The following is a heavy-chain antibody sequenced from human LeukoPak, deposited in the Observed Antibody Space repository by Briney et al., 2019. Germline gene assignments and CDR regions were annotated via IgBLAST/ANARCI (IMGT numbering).Heavy chain of an antibody. CDR2: FDPEDGET. J-gene: IGHJ4*02. Sequence: ASVKVSCKVSGYTLTELSMHWVRQAPGKGLEWMGGFDPEDGETIYAQKFQGRVTMTEDTSTDTAYMELSSLRSEDTAVYYCATHDSSGPSFVYWGQGTLVTVSS. D-gene: IGHD3-22*01. CDR3: ATHDSSGPSFVY. CDR1: GYTLTELS. V-gene: IGHV1-24*01.